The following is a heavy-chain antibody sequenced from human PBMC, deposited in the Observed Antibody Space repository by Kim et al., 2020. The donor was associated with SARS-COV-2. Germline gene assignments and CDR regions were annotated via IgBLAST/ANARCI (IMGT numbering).Heavy chain of an antibody. Sequence: GGSLRLSCAASGFPFNTYVVHWVRQAPGKGLEWVAVISSDGRNKYYADSVKGRFTISRDNSKNTLFLQMNSLRVEDTAVYFCAMQSSGVVYWGQGTLVTV. V-gene: IGHV3-30*04. CDR1: GFPFNTYV. CDR2: ISSDGRNK. D-gene: IGHD6-19*01. J-gene: IGHJ4*02. CDR3: AMQSSGVVY.